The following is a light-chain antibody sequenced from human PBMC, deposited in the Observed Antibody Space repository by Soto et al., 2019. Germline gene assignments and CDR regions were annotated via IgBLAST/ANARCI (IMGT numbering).Light chain of an antibody. Sequence: DIQVTQSPSTLSASVGDRVTITCRISQTISNSLAWFQQKPGKAPKLLIYKASTLEGGVPSRFNDSGSGTEFTLSISSLQPDDFATYYCQQYNEYSKTFGQGTKVDI. CDR1: QTISNS. J-gene: IGKJ1*01. CDR3: QQYNEYSKT. V-gene: IGKV1-5*03. CDR2: KAS.